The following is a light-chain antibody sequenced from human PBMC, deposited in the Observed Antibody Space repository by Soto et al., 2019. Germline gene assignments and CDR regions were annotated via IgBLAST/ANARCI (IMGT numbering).Light chain of an antibody. CDR3: HQYDNWPPRYT. Sequence: IVMTQSPATLSVSPGGRATLSCRASQSVSSNLAWYQQKPGQAPRLLIYGASTRATGIPARFSGSGSGTEFTLTISSLQPEDFAVYYCHQYDNWPPRYTFGQGTKPEI. V-gene: IGKV3-15*01. CDR2: GAS. J-gene: IGKJ2*01. CDR1: QSVSSN.